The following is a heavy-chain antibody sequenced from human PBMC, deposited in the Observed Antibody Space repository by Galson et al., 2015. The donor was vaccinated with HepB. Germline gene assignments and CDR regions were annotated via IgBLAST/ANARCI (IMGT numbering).Heavy chain of an antibody. Sequence: SVKVSCKASGYTFTSYGISWVRQAPGQGLEWMGWISAYNGNSNYAQKLQGRVTMTTDTSTSTAYMELRSLRSDDTAVYYCAQGYCSGGSCYPNYFDYWGPGALVTVYS. CDR1: GYTFTSYG. CDR3: AQGYCSGGSCYPNYFDY. D-gene: IGHD2-15*01. J-gene: IGHJ4*02. V-gene: IGHV1-18*01. CDR2: ISAYNGNS.